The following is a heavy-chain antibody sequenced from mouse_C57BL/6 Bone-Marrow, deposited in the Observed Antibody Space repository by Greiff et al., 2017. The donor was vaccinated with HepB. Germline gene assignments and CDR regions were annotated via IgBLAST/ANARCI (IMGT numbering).Heavy chain of an antibody. J-gene: IGHJ1*03. Sequence: EVKLEESGGGLVQPGGSMKLSCAASGFTFSDAWMDWVRQSPEKGLEWVAEIRNKANNHATYYAESVKGRFTISRDDSKSSVYLQMNSLRAEDTGIYYCTRPLTTVVATDWYFDVWGTGTTVTVSS. CDR1: GFTFSDAW. CDR3: TRPLTTVVATDWYFDV. CDR2: IRNKANNHAT. D-gene: IGHD1-1*01. V-gene: IGHV6-6*01.